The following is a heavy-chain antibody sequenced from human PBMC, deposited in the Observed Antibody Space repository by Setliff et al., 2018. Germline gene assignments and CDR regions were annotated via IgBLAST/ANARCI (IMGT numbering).Heavy chain of an antibody. CDR3: MRQGAQMPSLSHLYGVDV. J-gene: IGHJ6*02. CDR2: IYHSVST. D-gene: IGHD2-2*01. CDR1: SYSISSGYY. V-gene: IGHV4-38-2*02. Sequence: PSETLSLTCTVSSYSISSGYYWGWIRQPPGKGLEWIGSIYHSVSTYYNPSLKSRATISADTSNRQVSLNLNSVTAADTALYYCMRQGAQMPSLSHLYGVDVWGQGTTVTVSS.